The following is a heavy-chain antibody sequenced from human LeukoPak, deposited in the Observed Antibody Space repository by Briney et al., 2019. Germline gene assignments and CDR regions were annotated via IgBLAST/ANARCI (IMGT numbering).Heavy chain of an antibody. CDR3: ARVGRGDHTWGSYSFDY. Sequence: SETLSLTCTVSGDSISTYQWSWIRQPPGKGLEWIGYISYSGSTMYNPSLRSRVTISIDTSKNQFSLKLSSVTAADTAVYYCARVGRGDHTWGSYSFDYWGQGALVTVSS. V-gene: IGHV4-59*01. CDR2: ISYSGST. D-gene: IGHD3-16*01. J-gene: IGHJ4*02. CDR1: GDSISTYQ.